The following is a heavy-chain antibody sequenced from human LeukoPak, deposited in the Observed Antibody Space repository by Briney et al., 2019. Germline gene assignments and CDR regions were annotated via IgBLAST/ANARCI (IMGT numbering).Heavy chain of an antibody. J-gene: IGHJ4*02. V-gene: IGHV3-23*01. Sequence: PGGSLRLSCAASGLTFIQYAMSWVRQAPGKGLEWISFINFGDGNTHYADSVKGRFTISRDNSRNTLYLQMNSLRAEDTAAYYCASSGYGVHDYWGQGTLVTVSS. CDR2: INFGDGNT. CDR3: ASSGYGVHDY. D-gene: IGHD4-17*01. CDR1: GLTFIQYA.